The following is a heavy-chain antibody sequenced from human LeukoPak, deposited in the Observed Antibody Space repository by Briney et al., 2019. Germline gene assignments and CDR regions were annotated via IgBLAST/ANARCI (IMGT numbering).Heavy chain of an antibody. CDR3: ARVVKSPGYSSSWYSY. Sequence: ASVKVSCKASGYTFTGYYMHWVRQAPGQGLEWMGWINPNSGGTNYAQKFQGRVTMTRDTSISTAYMELSRLRSDDTAVYYCARVVKSPGYSSSWYSYWGQGTLVTVSS. CDR2: INPNSGGT. V-gene: IGHV1-2*02. CDR1: GYTFTGYY. J-gene: IGHJ4*02. D-gene: IGHD6-13*01.